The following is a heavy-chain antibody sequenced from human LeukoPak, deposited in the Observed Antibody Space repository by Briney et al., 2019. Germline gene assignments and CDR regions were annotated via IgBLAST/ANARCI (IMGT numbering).Heavy chain of an antibody. D-gene: IGHD3-22*01. CDR1: GFTYNGYA. J-gene: IGHJ4*02. CDR3: ATLRDFYDSTGYSRFPY. CDR2: ISCSADRT. Sequence: PGGSLSLSHAVCGFTYNGYALGCVRHPPGRGLEWVSAISCSADRTYYADSVTGRFTIYRDNSKNSLYLQMNRRRAEDTAVYYCATLRDFYDSTGYSRFPYWGQGTLVTVSS. V-gene: IGHV3-23*01.